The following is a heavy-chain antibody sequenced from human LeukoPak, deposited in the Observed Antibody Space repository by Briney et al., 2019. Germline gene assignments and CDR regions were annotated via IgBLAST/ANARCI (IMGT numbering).Heavy chain of an antibody. J-gene: IGHJ4*02. CDR3: ARANFLYCSSTACLLDY. D-gene: IGHD2-2*01. CDR1: GYTFTDYY. Sequence: ASVTVSCKASGYTFTDYYMHWVRQAPGQGFEWMGWINPNSGDTNYAQKFQGRDTMTRDTSISTAHMELSRLRSDDTAGYYCARANFLYCSSTACLLDYWGQGTLVIVSS. CDR2: INPNSGDT. V-gene: IGHV1-2*02.